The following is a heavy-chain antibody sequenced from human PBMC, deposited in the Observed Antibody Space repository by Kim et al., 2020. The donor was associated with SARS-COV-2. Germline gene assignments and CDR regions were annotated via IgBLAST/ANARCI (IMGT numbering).Heavy chain of an antibody. Sequence: SETLSLTCTVSGGSISSYYWSWIRQPPGKGLEWIGYIYYSGSTNYNPSLKSRVTISVDTSKNQFSLKLSSVTAADTAVYYCARDQDYDILTGTQRYFDLWGRGTLVTVSS. V-gene: IGHV4-59*01. CDR2: IYYSGST. J-gene: IGHJ2*01. D-gene: IGHD3-9*01. CDR3: ARDQDYDILTGTQRYFDL. CDR1: GGSISSYY.